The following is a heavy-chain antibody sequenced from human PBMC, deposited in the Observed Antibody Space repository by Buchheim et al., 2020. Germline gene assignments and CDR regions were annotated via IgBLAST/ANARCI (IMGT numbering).Heavy chain of an antibody. CDR3: ASGGYVGDY. CDR1: GSTFSSYW. V-gene: IGHV3-74*01. J-gene: IGHJ4*02. Sequence: EVQLVESGGGLVQPGGSLRLSCAASGSTFSSYWMHWVRQAPGKGLVWVSCIIDDGSSTTYADSVKGRFTVSRDNARNMLYLQMNSLRAEDTAVYYCASGGYVGDYWGQGTL. CDR2: IIDDGSST. D-gene: IGHD5-12*01.